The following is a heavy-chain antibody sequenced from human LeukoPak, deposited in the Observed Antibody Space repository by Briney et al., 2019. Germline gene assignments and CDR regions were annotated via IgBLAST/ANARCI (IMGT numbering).Heavy chain of an antibody. D-gene: IGHD3-22*01. CDR1: GGSISSINYY. J-gene: IGHJ4*02. Sequence: SETLSLTCTVSGGSISSINYYWGWIRQPPGKGLEWIGEINHSGSTNYNPSLKSRVTISVDTSKNQFSLKLSSVTAADTAVYYCARSMSPYYDSSGYFSYWGQGTLVTVSS. CDR2: INHSGST. V-gene: IGHV4-39*07. CDR3: ARSMSPYYDSSGYFSY.